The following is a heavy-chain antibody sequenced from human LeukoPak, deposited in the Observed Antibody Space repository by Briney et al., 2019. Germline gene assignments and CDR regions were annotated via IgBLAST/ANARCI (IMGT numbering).Heavy chain of an antibody. CDR3: ARDRTSRTSGTDV. D-gene: IGHD2-2*01. J-gene: IGHJ6*02. CDR2: IWYDGSNK. Sequence: PGGSLRLSCAASGFTLSTYGMHWVRQAPGKGLEWVAVIWYDGSNKYYADSVKGRFTISRDDSKNTLYLQMNSLRAEDTAVFYCARDRTSRTSGTDVWGQGTTVTVSS. V-gene: IGHV3-33*01. CDR1: GFTLSTYG.